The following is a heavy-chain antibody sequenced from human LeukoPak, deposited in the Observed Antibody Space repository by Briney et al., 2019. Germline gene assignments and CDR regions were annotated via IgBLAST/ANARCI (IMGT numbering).Heavy chain of an antibody. V-gene: IGHV5-10-1*01. J-gene: IGHJ4*02. CDR2: IDPSDSYT. Sequence: GESLKISWKGSGYSFTSYWISWVRQVPGKGLDWMGRIDPSDSYTNYSPSFQGHVTISADKSISTAYLQWSSLKASDTAMYYCARLPRDYCSGGSCYSKGDYWGQGTLVTVSS. CDR1: GYSFTSYW. D-gene: IGHD2-15*01. CDR3: ARLPRDYCSGGSCYSKGDY.